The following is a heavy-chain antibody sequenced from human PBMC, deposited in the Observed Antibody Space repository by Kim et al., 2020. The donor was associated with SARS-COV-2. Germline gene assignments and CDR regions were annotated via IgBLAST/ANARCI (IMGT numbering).Heavy chain of an antibody. J-gene: IGHJ4*02. Sequence: GIANDAQKFQGRVTITADKSTSTAYMELSSLRSEDTAVYYCATAPGLLFDYWGQGTLVTVSS. V-gene: IGHV1-69*02. CDR3: ATAPGLLFDY. CDR2: GIA.